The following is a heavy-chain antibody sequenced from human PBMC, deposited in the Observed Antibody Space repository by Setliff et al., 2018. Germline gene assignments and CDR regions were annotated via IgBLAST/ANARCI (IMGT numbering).Heavy chain of an antibody. CDR3: ARARSGDYSDSTGYLDY. CDR2: ISPSGST. V-gene: IGHV4-61*10. Sequence: SETLSLTCSVSGASITSGGFYWTWIRQPAGKGLEWIGHISPSGSTTYNPSVKSRVTISLDTSKNQFSLKLSSVTAADTAVYYCARARSGDYSDSTGYLDYWGQGTLVTVSS. J-gene: IGHJ4*02. D-gene: IGHD3-22*01. CDR1: GASITSGGFY.